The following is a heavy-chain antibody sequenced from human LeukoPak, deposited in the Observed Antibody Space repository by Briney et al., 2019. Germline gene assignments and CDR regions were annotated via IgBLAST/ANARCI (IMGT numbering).Heavy chain of an antibody. CDR3: VRGVGVSRFNYFDP. Sequence: GGSLRLSCAASGFTFSSFGMHWVRQAPGKGLEWVAVIWYDASDRYYADSVKGRFTISRDNSKNTLFLQMNSLRDDDTAVYYCVRGVGVSRFNYFDPWGQ. CDR2: IWYDASDR. D-gene: IGHD5-24*01. J-gene: IGHJ5*02. V-gene: IGHV3-33*01. CDR1: GFTFSSFG.